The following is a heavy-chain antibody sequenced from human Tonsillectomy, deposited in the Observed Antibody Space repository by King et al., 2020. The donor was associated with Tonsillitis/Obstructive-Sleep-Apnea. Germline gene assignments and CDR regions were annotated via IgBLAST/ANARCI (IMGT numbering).Heavy chain of an antibody. V-gene: IGHV2-70*11. Sequence: TLKESGPALVKPTQTLTLTCTFSGFSLSTSGMCVSWIRQPPGKALEWLARIDWDDDKYYSTSLKTRLTISKDTSKNQVVLTMTNMDPVDTATYHCARIHPDAAALGNYYYMDVWGKGTTVTVSS. CDR2: IDWDDDK. J-gene: IGHJ6*03. CDR1: GFSLSTSGMC. CDR3: ARIHPDAAALGNYYYMDV. D-gene: IGHD6-13*01.